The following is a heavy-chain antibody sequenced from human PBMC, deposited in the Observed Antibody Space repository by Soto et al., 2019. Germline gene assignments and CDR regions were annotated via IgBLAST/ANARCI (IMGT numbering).Heavy chain of an antibody. V-gene: IGHV3-33*06. J-gene: IGHJ4*02. CDR3: AKDQKNIVVVVAATGPFDY. CDR1: GFTFSSYG. Sequence: GGSLRLSCAASGFTFSSYGMHWVRQAPGKGLEWVAVIWYDGSNKYYAESVKGRFTISRDNSKNTLYLQMNSLRAEDTAVYYCAKDQKNIVVVVAATGPFDYWGQGTLVTVSS. CDR2: IWYDGSNK. D-gene: IGHD2-15*01.